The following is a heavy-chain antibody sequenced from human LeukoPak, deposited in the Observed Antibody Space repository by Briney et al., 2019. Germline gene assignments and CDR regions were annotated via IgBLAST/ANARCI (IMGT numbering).Heavy chain of an antibody. D-gene: IGHD3-22*01. V-gene: IGHV4-39*01. Sequence: SETLSLTCTVSGDSISRSGYYWGWIRQPPGKGLEWIGNIYYTGSTYYNSSLKSRITISVDTSKNQFSLTLSSVPAADTAVYYCARVPYYFEISGFSFDVWGRGTLVTVSS. CDR1: GDSISRSGYY. CDR3: ARVPYYFEISGFSFDV. CDR2: IYYTGST. J-gene: IGHJ2*01.